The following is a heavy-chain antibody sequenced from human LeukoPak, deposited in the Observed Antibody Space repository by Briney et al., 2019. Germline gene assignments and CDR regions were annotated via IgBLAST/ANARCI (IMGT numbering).Heavy chain of an antibody. CDR3: AKGTYLGELSAADY. CDR1: GFTFNNYA. V-gene: IGHV3-23*01. J-gene: IGHJ4*02. CDR2: ISSSDGNT. D-gene: IGHD3-16*02. Sequence: GGSLRLSCAASGFTFNNYAMSWVRQAPGKGLEWVSTISSSDGNTYYADSVKGWFTISRDNSKTSLFLQMNSLRAEDTAVYYCAKGTYLGELSAADYWGQGTLVTVSS.